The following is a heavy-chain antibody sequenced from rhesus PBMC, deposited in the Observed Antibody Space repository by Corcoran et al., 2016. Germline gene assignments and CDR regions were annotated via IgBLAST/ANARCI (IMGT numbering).Heavy chain of an antibody. CDR1: GGTISSGSYY. D-gene: IGHD3-34*01. CDR3: ARGYWDFDY. V-gene: IGHV4S12*01. Sequence: QVQLQESGPGVVKPSETLSLTCAVSGGTISSGSYYWSWISHPPGKGLEWVGGIYSNSESTNYNPSLKSRVTISKDTSKNQFSLKLSSVTATDTAVYYCARGYWDFDYWGQGVLVTVSS. J-gene: IGHJ4*01. CDR2: IYSNSEST.